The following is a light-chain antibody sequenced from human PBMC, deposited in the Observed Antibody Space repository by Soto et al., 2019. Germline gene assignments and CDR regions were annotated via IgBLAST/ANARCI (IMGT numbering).Light chain of an antibody. CDR2: GAS. CDR3: HQYGSSPLFT. J-gene: IGKJ3*01. Sequence: EIVLTQSPGTLSLSPGERATLSCRASQSVSSSYLAWYRQKPGQAPRLLIYGASGRATGIPDRFSGSGSGTDFTLNISRLEPEDFTVYYCHQYGSSPLFTFGPGTKVDIK. V-gene: IGKV3-20*01. CDR1: QSVSSSY.